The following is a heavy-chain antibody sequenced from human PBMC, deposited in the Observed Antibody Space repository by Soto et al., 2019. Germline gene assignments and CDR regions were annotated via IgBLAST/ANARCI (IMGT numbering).Heavy chain of an antibody. CDR2: IIPIFGTA. D-gene: IGHD1-7*01. CDR1: GGTFSSYA. V-gene: IGHV1-69*13. J-gene: IGHJ6*02. CDR3: ARPIWSELQTTLYYYYGMDV. Sequence: ASVKVSCKASGGTFSSYAISWARQAPGQGLEWMGGIIPIFGTANYAQKFQGRVTITADESTSTAYMELSSLRSEDTAVYYCARPIWSELQTTLYYYYGMDVWGQGTTVTVSS.